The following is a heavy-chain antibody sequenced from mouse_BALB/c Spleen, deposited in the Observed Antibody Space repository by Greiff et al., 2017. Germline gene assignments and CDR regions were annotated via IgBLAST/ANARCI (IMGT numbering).Heavy chain of an antibody. CDR3: ARGNYLYYFDY. D-gene: IGHD2-1*01. CDR2: ISYDGSN. CDR1: GYSITSGYY. J-gene: IGHJ2*01. Sequence: ESGPGLVKPSQSLSLTCSVTGYSITSGYYWNWIRQFPGNKLEWMGYISYDGSNNYNPSLKNRISITRDTSKNQFFLKLNSVTTEDTATYYCARGNYLYYFDYGGQGTTLTVSS. V-gene: IGHV3-6*02.